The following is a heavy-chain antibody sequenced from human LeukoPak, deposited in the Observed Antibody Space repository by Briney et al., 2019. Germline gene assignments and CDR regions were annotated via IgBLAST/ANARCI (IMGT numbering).Heavy chain of an antibody. J-gene: IGHJ3*02. CDR1: GYTFAKLY. CDR3: ARDNRGERTPGWGYGGFDI. Sequence: APVKPCRTPSGYTFAKLYIHSVRQAPGQGLEWMGIINPSGGTTSYAQKFQGRVSMTRDTSTSTVYMELSSLRSEDTAVYYCARDNRGERTPGWGYGGFDIWGQGTIVSVSS. D-gene: IGHD5-12*01. V-gene: IGHV1-46*01. CDR2: INPSGGTT.